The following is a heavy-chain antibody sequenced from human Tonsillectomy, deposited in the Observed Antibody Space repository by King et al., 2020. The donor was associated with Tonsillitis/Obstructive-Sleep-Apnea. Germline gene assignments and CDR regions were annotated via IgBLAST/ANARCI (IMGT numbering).Heavy chain of an antibody. CDR2: IGTAGDT. V-gene: IGHV3-13*04. CDR3: ARGVRYFDWPHYYYMDV. CDR1: GFTFSSYD. J-gene: IGHJ6*03. D-gene: IGHD3-9*01. Sequence: VQLVQSGGGLVQPGGSLRLSCAASGFTFSSYDMHWVRQATGKGLEWVSAIGTAGDTYYPGSVKGRFTISRENAKNSLDLQMNSLRAGDTAVYYCARGVRYFDWPHYYYMDVWGKGTTVTVSS.